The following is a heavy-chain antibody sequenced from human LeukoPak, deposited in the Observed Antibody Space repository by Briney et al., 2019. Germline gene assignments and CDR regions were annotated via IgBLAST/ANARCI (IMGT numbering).Heavy chain of an antibody. J-gene: IGHJ5*02. D-gene: IGHD4-17*01. Sequence: PSQTLSLTCTVSGGSISSGGYYWSWIRQHPGKGLEWIGYIYYSGSTYYYPSLKSRVTISVDTSKNQFSLKLSSVTAADTAVYYCARHPMTTVTRTPYNWFDPWGQGTLVTVSS. CDR1: GGSISSGGYY. V-gene: IGHV4-31*03. CDR2: IYYSGST. CDR3: ARHPMTTVTRTPYNWFDP.